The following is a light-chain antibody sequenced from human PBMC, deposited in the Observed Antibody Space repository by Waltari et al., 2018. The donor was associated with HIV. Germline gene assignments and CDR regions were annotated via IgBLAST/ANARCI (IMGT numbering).Light chain of an antibody. J-gene: IGLJ1*01. CDR2: GNT. CDR3: QSYDTSLSAYV. Sequence: QSVLAQPPSVSGAPGQRVTISCTGSSSNIGAGYDVHWYQQLPGTAPKFLIYGNTNLPSGVPDRFSGSKSGSSASLAITGLQAEDEADYYCQSYDTSLSAYVFGTGTKVTVL. V-gene: IGLV1-40*01. CDR1: SSNIGAGYD.